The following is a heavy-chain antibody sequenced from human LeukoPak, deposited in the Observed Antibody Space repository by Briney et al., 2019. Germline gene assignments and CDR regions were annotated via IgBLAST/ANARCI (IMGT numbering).Heavy chain of an antibody. J-gene: IGHJ4*02. CDR3: AKDRSSSWYGDYFDH. Sequence: PGGSLRLSCAASGFTFSSYGMHWVRQAPGKGLEWVAFIRYDGSNKYYADSVKGRFTISRDNSKNTLYLQMNSLRAEDTAVYYCAKDRSSSWYGDYFDHWGQGTLVTVSS. CDR2: IRYDGSNK. D-gene: IGHD6-13*01. V-gene: IGHV3-30*02. CDR1: GFTFSSYG.